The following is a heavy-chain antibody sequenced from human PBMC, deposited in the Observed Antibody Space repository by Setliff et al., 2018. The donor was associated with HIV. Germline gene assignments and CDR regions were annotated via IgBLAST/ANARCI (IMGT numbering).Heavy chain of an antibody. CDR2: IYSSGST. CDR3: AKDPSVTVTTI. Sequence: SETLSLTCTVSGGSISSHYWSWIRQPPGKGLEWIGSIYSSGSTNYNPSLKSRVTMSVDTSKNQFSLKLRSVAAADTAVFYCAKDPSVTVTTIWGQGTMVTVSS. J-gene: IGHJ3*02. D-gene: IGHD4-17*01. V-gene: IGHV4-59*11. CDR1: GGSISSHY.